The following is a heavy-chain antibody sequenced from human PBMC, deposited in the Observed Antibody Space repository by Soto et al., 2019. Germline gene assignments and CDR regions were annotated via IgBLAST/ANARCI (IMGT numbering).Heavy chain of an antibody. CDR3: ARGGRVIAAAGTLNYYYYGMDV. CDR2: ISAYNGNT. D-gene: IGHD6-13*01. V-gene: IGHV1-18*01. CDR1: GYTFTSYG. J-gene: IGHJ6*02. Sequence: GASVKVSCKASGYTFTSYGISWVRQAPGQGLEWMGWISAYNGNTNYAQKLQGRVTMTTDTSTSTAYMELRSLRSDDTAVYYCARGGRVIAAAGTLNYYYYGMDVWGQGTTVTGSS.